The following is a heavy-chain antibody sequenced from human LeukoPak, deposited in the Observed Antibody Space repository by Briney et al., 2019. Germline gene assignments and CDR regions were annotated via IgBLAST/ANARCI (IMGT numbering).Heavy chain of an antibody. CDR2: IRSDGSDK. V-gene: IGHV3-30*02. CDR3: AKGDWYCSSTTCYAGAFET. J-gene: IGHJ3*02. D-gene: IGHD2-2*01. CDR1: GFMFSTYG. Sequence: GGSLRLSCAASGFMFSTYGMHWVRQAPGKGLEWVTFIRSDGSDKYYGDSVKGRFTISRDNSQNMLFLQMNSLRGDDTAVYYCAKGDWYCSSTTCYAGAFETWGQGTMATVAS.